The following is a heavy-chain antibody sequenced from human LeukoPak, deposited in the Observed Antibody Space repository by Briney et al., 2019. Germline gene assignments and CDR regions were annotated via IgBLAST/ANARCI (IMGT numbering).Heavy chain of an antibody. CDR3: ARQTTVATDF. CDR1: GFSFSNFG. J-gene: IGHJ4*02. V-gene: IGHV3-33*01. Sequence: GRSLRLSCTASGFSFSNFGMHWVRQAPGKGLEWVTLIYYDGTNRYYADSVKGRFTVSRDNSNNTVYLQMNSLRVEDTAVYYCARQTTVATDFWGQGTLVTVFS. CDR2: IYYDGTNR. D-gene: IGHD4-23*01.